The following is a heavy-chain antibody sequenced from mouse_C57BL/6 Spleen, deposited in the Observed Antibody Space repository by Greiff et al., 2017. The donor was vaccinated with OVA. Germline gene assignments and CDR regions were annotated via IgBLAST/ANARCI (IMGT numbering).Heavy chain of an antibody. J-gene: IGHJ2*01. CDR2: IDPSDSET. D-gene: IGHD1-2*01. V-gene: IGHV1-52*01. Sequence: VQLQQPGAELVRPGSSVKLSCKASGYTFTSYWMHWVKQRPIQGLEWVVNIDPSDSETHYNQKFKDKATLTVYKASSTAHMQLSSITSEDSAVYYCARNSLYYFDYWGQGTTLTVSS. CDR3: ARNSLYYFDY. CDR1: GYTFTSYW.